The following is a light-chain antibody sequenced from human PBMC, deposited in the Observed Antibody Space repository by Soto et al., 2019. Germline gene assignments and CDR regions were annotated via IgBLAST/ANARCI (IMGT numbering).Light chain of an antibody. CDR1: GSNIGTVYD. CDR3: QSYDTSLSEGV. CDR2: GNN. Sequence: QSVLTQPPSVSGAPGQRVTISCTGSGSNIGTVYDVHWYQQLPGTAPKLLIYGNNNRPSGVPDRFSGSKSDTSASLAITGLQAEDEADYYCQSYDTSLSEGVFGGGTKLTVL. J-gene: IGLJ3*02. V-gene: IGLV1-40*01.